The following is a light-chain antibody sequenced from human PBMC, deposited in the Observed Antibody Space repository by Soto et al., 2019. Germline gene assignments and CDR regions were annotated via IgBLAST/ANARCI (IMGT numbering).Light chain of an antibody. CDR2: SNN. CDR1: SSNIGSNT. CDR3: AAWDDSLNVV. Sequence: QSVLTQPPSASGTPGQRVTLSCSGSSSNIGSNTVNWYQQLPGTAPKLLIYSNNQRPSGVPDRFSGSKSGTSASLAISGLQSEDEADYYCAAWDDSLNVVFGGGTQLTVL. J-gene: IGLJ2*01. V-gene: IGLV1-44*01.